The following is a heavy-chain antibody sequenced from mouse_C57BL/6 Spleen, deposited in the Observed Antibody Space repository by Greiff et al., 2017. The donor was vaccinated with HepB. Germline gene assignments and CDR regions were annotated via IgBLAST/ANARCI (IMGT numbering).Heavy chain of an antibody. Sequence: QVQLQQSGAELARPGASVKLSCKASGYTFTSYGISWVKQRTGQGLEWIGEIYPRSGNTYYNEKFKGKATLTADKSSSKSYMELRSLTSEDSAVYFCARDDYDGAMDYWGQGTSVTVSS. CDR3: ARDDYDGAMDY. CDR1: GYTFTSYG. D-gene: IGHD2-4*01. CDR2: IYPRSGNT. V-gene: IGHV1-81*01. J-gene: IGHJ4*01.